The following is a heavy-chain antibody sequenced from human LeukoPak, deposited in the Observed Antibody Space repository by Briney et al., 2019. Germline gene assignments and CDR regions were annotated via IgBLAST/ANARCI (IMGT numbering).Heavy chain of an antibody. D-gene: IGHD1-26*01. V-gene: IGHV3-11*01. CDR1: GFTFTDYN. J-gene: IGHJ6*03. CDR2: ISCSATSM. CDR3: VRIQRGSYPSYYFYMDV. Sequence: GGSLRLSCEASGFTFTDYNMGWIRQAPGKGLEWVSYISCSATSMYYADSVKGRFTISRDNAKISLYLQMNSLRAEDTAVFYCVRIQRGSYPSYYFYMDVWGKGTTVTVSS.